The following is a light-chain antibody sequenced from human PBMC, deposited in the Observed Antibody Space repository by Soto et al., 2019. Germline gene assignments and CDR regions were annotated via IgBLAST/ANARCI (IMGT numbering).Light chain of an antibody. CDR2: GAS. Sequence: EIVLTQSPGTLSLSPGESATLSCRASQSVNSNYLAWYQQKHGQAPRLLIYGASTRATGIPARFSGSGSGTEFTLTISSLQSEDFAVYYCQQYDNWPPITFGQGTRLEIK. CDR1: QSVNSN. V-gene: IGKV3-15*01. J-gene: IGKJ5*01. CDR3: QQYDNWPPIT.